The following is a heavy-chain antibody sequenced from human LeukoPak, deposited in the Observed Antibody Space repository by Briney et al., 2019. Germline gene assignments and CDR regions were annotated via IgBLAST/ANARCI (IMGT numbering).Heavy chain of an antibody. CDR2: IIPIFGTA. CDR1: GGTFSSYA. J-gene: IGHJ4*02. CDR3: ARDKDGRDRGSVTLHY. Sequence: GASVKVSCKASGGTFSSYAISWVRQAPGQGLEWMGGIIPIFGTANYAQKFQGRVTITADESTSTAYMEPSSPRSEDTAVYYCARDKDGRDRGSVTLHYWGQGTLVTVSS. D-gene: IGHD4-11*01. V-gene: IGHV1-69*13.